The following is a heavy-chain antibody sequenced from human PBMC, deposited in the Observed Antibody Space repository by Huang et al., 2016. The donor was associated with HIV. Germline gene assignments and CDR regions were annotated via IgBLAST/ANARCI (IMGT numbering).Heavy chain of an antibody. J-gene: IGHJ3*02. CDR2: IKIDGRTT. CDR3: ARAGGFEI. CDR1: GFKFSNYW. D-gene: IGHD2-15*01. V-gene: IGHV3-74*01. Sequence: EAHLVESGGGFVQTGGSLGLSCEASGFKFSNYWMRWGRQAPGKGLMWVSRIKIDGRTTDYADSVKGRFTISRDNAKNTLYLQMSSLTAEDTAIYYCARAGGFEIWGQGTVVTVSS.